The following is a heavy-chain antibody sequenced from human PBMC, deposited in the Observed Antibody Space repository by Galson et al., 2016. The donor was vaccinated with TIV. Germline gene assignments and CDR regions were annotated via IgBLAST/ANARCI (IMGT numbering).Heavy chain of an antibody. CDR2: INRTGGST. J-gene: IGHJ5*02. CDR3: ARGDQVQRFDR. Sequence: SVKVSCKASGYTFTRYYTHWVRQTAGQGLECLGIINRTGGSTTYEQKFLDRLTMTRDTSTSTVYMERNSLRSEDTAVYYCARGDQVQRFDRWGQGTLVTVSS. V-gene: IGHV1-46*01. CDR1: GYTFTRYY. D-gene: IGHD2-2*01.